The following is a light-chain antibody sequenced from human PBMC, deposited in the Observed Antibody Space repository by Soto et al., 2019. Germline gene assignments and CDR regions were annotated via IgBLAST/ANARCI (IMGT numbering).Light chain of an antibody. J-gene: IGLJ3*02. CDR1: SSNIGSNY. CDR2: RNN. Sequence: QSVLTQPPSASGTPGQRVTISCSGSSSNIGSNYVYWYHQLPGTAPKLVIYRNNQRPSGVPDRISGSKSGTSASLAISGLRSEDEADYYCQSYHSSLSGSEVFGGGTKLTVL. CDR3: QSYHSSLSGSEV. V-gene: IGLV1-47*01.